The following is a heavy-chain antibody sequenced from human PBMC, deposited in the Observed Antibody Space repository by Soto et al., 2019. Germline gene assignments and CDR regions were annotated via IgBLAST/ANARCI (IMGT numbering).Heavy chain of an antibody. CDR2: IIPIFGTA. CDR3: ARVWVAPAGLYSYATHV. V-gene: IGHV1-69*06. D-gene: IGHD6-13*01. CDR1: GGTFSSYA. J-gene: IGHJ6*02. Sequence: SVEVSCKASGGTFSSYAISWVRQAPGQGLEWMGGIIPIFGTANYAQKFQGRVTITADKSTSTAYMELSSLRSEDTAVYYCARVWVAPAGLYSYATHVCG.